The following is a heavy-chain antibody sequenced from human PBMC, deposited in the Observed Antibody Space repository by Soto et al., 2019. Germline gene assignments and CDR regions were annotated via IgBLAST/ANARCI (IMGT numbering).Heavy chain of an antibody. J-gene: IGHJ4*02. CDR1: GDSISSSEW. CDR3: ARGGITAVRNYYFDH. CDR2: IPHSGPT. V-gene: IGHV4-4*02. Sequence: QVQLQESGPGLVKPSGTLSLNCKVSGDSISSSEWWSWVRQPPGKGLEWIAEIPHSGPTNYNPSLQSRFTITVDKSKNQISLRLSTVTAADTAVYYCARGGITAVRNYYFDHWGQGTLVTVSS. D-gene: IGHD1-20*01.